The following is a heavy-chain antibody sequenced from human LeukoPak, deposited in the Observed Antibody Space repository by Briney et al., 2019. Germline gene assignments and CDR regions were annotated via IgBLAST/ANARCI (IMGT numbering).Heavy chain of an antibody. J-gene: IGHJ4*02. CDR1: GGSISSSNW. D-gene: IGHD3-3*01. CDR2: IYHSGST. CDR3: ARSPIDEWLDHPVGLDY. V-gene: IGHV4-4*02. Sequence: SGTLSLTCAVSGGSISSSNWWSWVRQPPGKGLEWIGEIYHSGSTNYNPSLKSRVTISVDKSKNQFSLKLSSVTAADTAVYYCARSPIDEWLDHPVGLDYWGQGTLVTVSS.